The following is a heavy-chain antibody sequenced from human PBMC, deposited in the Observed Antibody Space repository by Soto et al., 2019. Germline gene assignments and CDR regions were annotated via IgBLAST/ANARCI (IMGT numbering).Heavy chain of an antibody. CDR2: IYYSGST. CDR1: GGSISSYY. Sequence: SETLSLTCSVSGGSISSYYWSWIRQPPGKGLEWIGYIYYSGSTNYNPSLKSRVTISVDTSKNQFSLKLSSVTAADTAVYYCAREGYGALGGMDVWGQGTTVTVSS. CDR3: AREGYGALGGMDV. J-gene: IGHJ6*02. D-gene: IGHD4-17*01. V-gene: IGHV4-59*01.